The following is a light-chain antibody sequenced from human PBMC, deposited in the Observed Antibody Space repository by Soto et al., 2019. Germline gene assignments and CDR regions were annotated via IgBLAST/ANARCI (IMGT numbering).Light chain of an antibody. CDR3: QNYNSAPNT. CDR2: SAS. V-gene: IGKV1-27*01. Sequence: DIRMTQSPSSLSAFVGDTVTITCRASQDIIYYSAWYQQKPGKVPKLLIHSASTLQTGVQSRFSGSGSGTVFTLTINNLQPEDVAIYYCQNYNSAPNTFGQGSRLEIK. J-gene: IGKJ2*01. CDR1: QDIIYY.